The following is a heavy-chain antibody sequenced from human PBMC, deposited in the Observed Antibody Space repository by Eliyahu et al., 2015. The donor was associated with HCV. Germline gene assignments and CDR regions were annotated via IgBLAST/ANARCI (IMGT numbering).Heavy chain of an antibody. J-gene: IGHJ3*02. D-gene: IGHD3-10*01. CDR1: GFSLSTSGMR. Sequence: QVTLKESGPALVKPTQTLTLTCTFSGFSLSTSGMRVSWIRQPPGKALEWLARIDWDDDKFYSTSLKTRLTISKDTSKNQVVLTMTNMDPVDTATYYCARDMVRGVIPYAFDIWGQGTMVTVSS. CDR3: ARDMVRGVIPYAFDI. V-gene: IGHV2-70*04. CDR2: IDWDDDK.